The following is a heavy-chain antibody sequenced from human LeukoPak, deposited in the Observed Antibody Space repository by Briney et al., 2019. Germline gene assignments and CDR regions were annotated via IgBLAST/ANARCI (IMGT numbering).Heavy chain of an antibody. J-gene: IGHJ5*02. CDR2: NNPHSCST. D-gene: IGHD2-15*01. V-gene: IGHV1-2*02. Sequence: SENVFYRACGYLFPLYYMLWVPQASARGREGMGWNNPHSCSTNYAQKLQDRVTMTRDTSISTASMDLGRLRSDDTAVYYCARDRWARYCSGGSCPYWFDPWGQGTLVTVSS. CDR1: GYLFPLYY. CDR3: ARDRWARYCSGGSCPYWFDP.